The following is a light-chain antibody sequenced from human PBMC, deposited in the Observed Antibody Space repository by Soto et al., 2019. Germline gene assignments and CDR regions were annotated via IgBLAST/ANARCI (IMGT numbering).Light chain of an antibody. Sequence: SSELTQPPSVSVSPGQTASITCSGDKLGDKYACWYQQKPGQSPVLVIYQDSKRPSGIPERFSGSNSGNTATLTISGTQAMDEADYYCQAWDSSTCLFGGGTKLTVL. CDR3: QAWDSSTCL. V-gene: IGLV3-1*01. CDR2: QDS. CDR1: KLGDKY. J-gene: IGLJ2*01.